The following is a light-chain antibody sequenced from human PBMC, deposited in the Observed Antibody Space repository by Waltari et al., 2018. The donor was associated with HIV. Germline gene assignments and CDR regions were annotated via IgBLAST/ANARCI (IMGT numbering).Light chain of an antibody. J-gene: IGKJ1*01. CDR1: QSVNNN. CDR3: QQYNKWPPWT. CDR2: GAS. Sequence: EIVMTQSPATLSVSPGERATLSCRASQSVNNNLAWYQQKPGQAPRLLIFGASTRATGIPARFSGSGSGTEFTLTISSLQSEDFTVYYCQQYNKWPPWTFGQGTKVEIK. V-gene: IGKV3-15*01.